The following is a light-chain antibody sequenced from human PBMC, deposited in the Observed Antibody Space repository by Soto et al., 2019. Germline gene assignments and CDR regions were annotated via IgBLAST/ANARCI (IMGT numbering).Light chain of an antibody. CDR3: QHYNSYSEA. CDR2: GAS. Sequence: EIVLTQSPGTLSLSPGEEATLSCRASQSVDSNYLAWYQQKPGQTPRLIIYGASGRADGIPHRFSGSGFGTDFTLTISKVEPEDFATYYCQHYNSYSEAFGQGTKVELK. J-gene: IGKJ1*01. CDR1: QSVDSNY. V-gene: IGKV3-20*01.